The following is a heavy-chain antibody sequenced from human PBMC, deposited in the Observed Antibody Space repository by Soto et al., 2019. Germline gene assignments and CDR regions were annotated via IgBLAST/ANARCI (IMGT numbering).Heavy chain of an antibody. CDR1: GFTFSSYW. V-gene: IGHV3-7*05. D-gene: IGHD2-2*01. CDR3: AKSLSAIPGDS. J-gene: IGHJ4*02. CDR2: IKQDGSEK. Sequence: EVQLVESGGGLVQSGGSLRLSCAASGFTFSSYWMSWVRQGPGKGPEWVANIKQDGSEKYYVDSVKGRFTISRDNAKNSLYLQMPSLRAEDTAVYHCAKSLSAIPGDSWGQGTLVTVSS.